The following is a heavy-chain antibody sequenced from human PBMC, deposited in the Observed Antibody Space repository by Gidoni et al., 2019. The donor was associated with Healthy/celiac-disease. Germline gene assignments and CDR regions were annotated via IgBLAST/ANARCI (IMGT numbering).Heavy chain of an antibody. V-gene: IGHV1-2*04. J-gene: IGHJ6*02. CDR1: GYTFNGYY. CDR2: INPNSGGT. D-gene: IGHD3-10*01. CDR3: ARGNAGKTYAPDYYYYGMDV. Sequence: QVQLVQSGAAVKKPGASVKVSCKASGYTFNGYYMHWVRQAPVQGLEWMGWINPNSGGTNYAQKFQGWVTMTRDTSISTAYMELSRLRSDDTAVYYCARGNAGKTYAPDYYYYGMDVWGQGTTVTVSS.